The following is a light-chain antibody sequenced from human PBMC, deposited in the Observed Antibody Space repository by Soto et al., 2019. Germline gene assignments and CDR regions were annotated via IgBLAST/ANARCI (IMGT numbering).Light chain of an antibody. J-gene: IGLJ2*01. Sequence: QLVLTQSPSASASLGASVKLTCTLSSGHSSYAIAWHQQQPEKGPRYLMKLNSDGSHSKGDGIPDRFSGSSSGAERYLTISSLQSEDEADYYCQTWGTGTPVVFGGGTQLPS. CDR1: SGHSSYA. V-gene: IGLV4-69*01. CDR3: QTWGTGTPVV. CDR2: LNSDGSH.